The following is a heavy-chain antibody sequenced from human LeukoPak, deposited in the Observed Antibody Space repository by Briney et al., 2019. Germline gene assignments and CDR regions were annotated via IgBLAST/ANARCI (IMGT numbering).Heavy chain of an antibody. CDR3: ARDVGLSGYDLLDY. CDR1: GFTFSTYW. J-gene: IGHJ4*02. D-gene: IGHD5-12*01. CDR2: IKYDGSEK. Sequence: GGSLRLSRVDSGFTFSTYWMTWVRQAPGKGLEWVANIKYDGSEKYYVDSVKGRFTISRDNAKKSLYLQMNSLRPDDTAVYYCARDVGLSGYDLLDYWGQGTLVTVSS. V-gene: IGHV3-7*01.